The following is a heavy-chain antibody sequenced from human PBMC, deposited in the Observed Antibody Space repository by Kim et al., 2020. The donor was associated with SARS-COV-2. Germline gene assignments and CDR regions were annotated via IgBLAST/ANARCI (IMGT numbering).Heavy chain of an antibody. J-gene: IGHJ4*02. CDR3: ARASRGARGVMKY. V-gene: IGHV4-34*01. D-gene: IGHD3-10*01. CDR1: GGSFSGYY. Sequence: SETLSLTCAVYGGSFSGYYWSWIRQPPGKGLEWIGEINHSGSTNYNPSLKSRVTISVDTSKNQFSLKLSSVTAADTAVYYCARASRGARGVMKYWGQGTL. CDR2: INHSGST.